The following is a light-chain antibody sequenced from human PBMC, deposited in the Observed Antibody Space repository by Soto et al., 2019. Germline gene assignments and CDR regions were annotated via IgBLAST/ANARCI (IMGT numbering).Light chain of an antibody. V-gene: IGKV1-5*01. CDR1: QSINSW. CDR2: DAS. J-gene: IGKJ1*01. CDR3: QQYNSYFQT. Sequence: DIQMTQSPSTLSASVGDRVTITCRASQSINSWLAWYQQKPGKAPQILIYDASTLKSGVPSRFSASGSGTDFTLSISSLQPDDSATYYCQQYNSYFQTFGRGTKVDIK.